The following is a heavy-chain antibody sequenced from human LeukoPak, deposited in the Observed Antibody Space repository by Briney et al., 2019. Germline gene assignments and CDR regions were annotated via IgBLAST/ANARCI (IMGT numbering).Heavy chain of an antibody. CDR2: IYYSGST. CDR3: ARAHSGSYNWFDP. J-gene: IGHJ5*02. V-gene: IGHV4-39*01. D-gene: IGHD1-26*01. Sequence: PSESLSLTCTVSDGSISTSCDYWGWIRQPPGKGLELIGSIYYSGSTYYNPSLKSRVTISVDTSKNQFSLKLSSVTAADTAVYYCARAHSGSYNWFDPWGQGTLVTVSS. CDR1: DGSISTSCDY.